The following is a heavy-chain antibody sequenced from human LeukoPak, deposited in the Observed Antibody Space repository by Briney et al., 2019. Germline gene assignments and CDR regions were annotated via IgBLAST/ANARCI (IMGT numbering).Heavy chain of an antibody. J-gene: IGHJ4*02. Sequence: PGGSLRLSCAASGFTFSSYGMSWVRQAPGKGLEWVSSISFTGGTTYYADSVKGRFTISRDNSKNTLYLQMNSLRAEDTAVYYCASGTVTTGYYWGQGTLVTVSS. V-gene: IGHV3-23*01. CDR1: GFTFSSYG. CDR2: ISFTGGTT. D-gene: IGHD4-17*01. CDR3: ASGTVTTGYY.